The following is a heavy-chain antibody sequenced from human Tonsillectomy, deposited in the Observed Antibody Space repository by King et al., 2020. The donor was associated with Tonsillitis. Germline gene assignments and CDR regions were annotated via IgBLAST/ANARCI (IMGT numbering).Heavy chain of an antibody. V-gene: IGHV3-33*08. CDR2: MWDAGSNE. D-gene: IGHD6-13*01. CDR1: GFTFSSYG. CDR3: AGDEGVAALGF. J-gene: IGHJ4*02. Sequence: VQLVESGGGVVQPGRSLRLSCAASGFTFSSYGMHWVRQPPGKGLEWVAVMWDAGSNEYYADSVKGRFTISRDNSKNTLYLQMNSLRAEDTAVYYCAGDEGVAALGFWGQGTLVTVSS.